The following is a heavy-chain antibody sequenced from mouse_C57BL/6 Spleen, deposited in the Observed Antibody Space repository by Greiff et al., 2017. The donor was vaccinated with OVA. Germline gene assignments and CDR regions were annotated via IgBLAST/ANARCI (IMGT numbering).Heavy chain of an antibody. D-gene: IGHD2-5*01. V-gene: IGHV1-52*01. Sequence: VQLQQPGAELVRPGSSVKLSCKASGYTFTSYWMHWVKQRPIQGLEWIGNIDPSDSETLYNQKFKVKATLTVDKSSSTAYMQLSSLTSEDSAVYSCARDSNYVWFAYWGQGTLVTVSA. CDR1: GYTFTSYW. J-gene: IGHJ3*01. CDR3: ARDSNYVWFAY. CDR2: IDPSDSET.